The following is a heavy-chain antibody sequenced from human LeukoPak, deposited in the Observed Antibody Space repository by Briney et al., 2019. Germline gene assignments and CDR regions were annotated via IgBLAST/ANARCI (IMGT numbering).Heavy chain of an antibody. V-gene: IGHV3-30*18. D-gene: IGHD3-16*01. CDR2: ISYDGSNK. CDR3: VKGRGAYYYYAMDV. Sequence: PGRSLRLSCAASGFIFSKCGMHWVRQAPGKGLEWVAVISYDGSNKNYADSVKGRFTISRDNSENTLYLQMNSLRVEDTAVYYCVKGRGAYYYYAMDVWGQGTTVTVSS. J-gene: IGHJ6*02. CDR1: GFIFSKCG.